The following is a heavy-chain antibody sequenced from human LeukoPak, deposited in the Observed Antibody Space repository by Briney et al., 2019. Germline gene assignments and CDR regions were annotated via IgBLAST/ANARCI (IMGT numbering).Heavy chain of an antibody. V-gene: IGHV3-23*01. Sequence: GGSLRLSCAASGFTFTSSAMSWVRQAPGKGLEWVSDISGSGHSTDYADSVKGRFTISRDNSKNTLYLQMNSLRAEDTAVYYCARGTQRYFDWLSSWFDPWGQGTLVTVSS. CDR3: ARGTQRYFDWLSSWFDP. CDR2: ISGSGHST. CDR1: GFTFTSSA. D-gene: IGHD3-9*01. J-gene: IGHJ5*02.